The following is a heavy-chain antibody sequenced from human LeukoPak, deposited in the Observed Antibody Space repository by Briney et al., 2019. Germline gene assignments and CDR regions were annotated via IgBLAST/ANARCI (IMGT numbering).Heavy chain of an antibody. J-gene: IGHJ4*02. Sequence: GGSLRLSCAASGFTLDEYTMHWVRQAPGKGLEWVSLISWDGGSTYYADSVKGRFTISRDNSKNSLYLQMNSLRTEDTALYYCAKDDSSGYPDYWGQGTLVTVSS. CDR1: GFTLDEYT. D-gene: IGHD3-22*01. CDR3: AKDDSSGYPDY. V-gene: IGHV3-43*01. CDR2: ISWDGGST.